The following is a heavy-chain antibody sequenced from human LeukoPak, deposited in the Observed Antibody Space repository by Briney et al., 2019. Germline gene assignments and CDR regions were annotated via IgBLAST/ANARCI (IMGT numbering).Heavy chain of an antibody. Sequence: PGGSLTLSCAASDFTFRSYAMSWVRQAPGKGLEWVSAISGSGGNPYYADSVEGRFTVSRDNSKSTLHLQLNSLRAEDTAVYYCAKRQVSAAPGALDYWDQGTLLTVSS. D-gene: IGHD6-13*01. J-gene: IGHJ4*02. V-gene: IGHV3-23*01. CDR3: AKRQVSAAPGALDY. CDR1: DFTFRSYA. CDR2: ISGSGGNP.